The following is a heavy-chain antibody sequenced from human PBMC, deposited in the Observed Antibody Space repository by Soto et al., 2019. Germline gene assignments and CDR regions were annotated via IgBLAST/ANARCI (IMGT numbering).Heavy chain of an antibody. V-gene: IGHV4-39*01. D-gene: IGHD4-17*01. Sequence: QLQLQESGPGLVKPSETLSLTCTVSGGSISSSSYYWGWIRQPPGKGLEWIGSIYYSGSTYYNPSLKSRVPISVDTSKNQFSLKLSSVTAADTAVYYCASTVTTGDAFDIWGQGTMVTVSS. CDR1: GGSISSSSYY. CDR3: ASTVTTGDAFDI. J-gene: IGHJ3*02. CDR2: IYYSGST.